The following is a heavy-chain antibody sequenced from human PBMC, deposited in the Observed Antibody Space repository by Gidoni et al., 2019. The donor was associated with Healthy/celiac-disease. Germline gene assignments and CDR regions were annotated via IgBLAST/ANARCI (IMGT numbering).Heavy chain of an antibody. J-gene: IGHJ4*02. D-gene: IGHD3-10*01. V-gene: IGHV4-59*01. CDR1: GGSISSYY. CDR2: IYYSGST. Sequence: QAQLQESGPGLVKPSETLSLTCTVSGGSISSYYWSWIRQPPGKGLEWIGYIYYSGSTNYNPSLKSRVTISVDTSKNQFSLKLSSVTAADTAVYYCARDNMGYFDYWGQGTLVTVSS. CDR3: ARDNMGYFDY.